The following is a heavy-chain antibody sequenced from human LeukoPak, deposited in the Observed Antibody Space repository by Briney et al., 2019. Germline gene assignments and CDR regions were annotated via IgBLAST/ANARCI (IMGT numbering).Heavy chain of an antibody. CDR2: ISVYNGNT. D-gene: IGHD6-19*01. J-gene: IGHJ4*02. Sequence: ASVKVSCTASGYTFTNYGFNWVRQAPGQGLEGVGWISVYNGNTNYAQNLQGRVTMTTDTSTSTAYMYLRSLRSDDTAVYYCARDKGGAYSTGWYDYWGQGTLVTVSS. CDR3: ARDKGGAYSTGWYDY. V-gene: IGHV1-18*01. CDR1: GYTFTNYG.